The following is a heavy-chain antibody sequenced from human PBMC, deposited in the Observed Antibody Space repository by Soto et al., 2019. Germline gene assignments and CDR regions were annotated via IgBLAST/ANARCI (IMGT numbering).Heavy chain of an antibody. D-gene: IGHD4-17*01. V-gene: IGHV1-8*01. Sequence: QVQLVQSAAEVKKPGASFKVSCKASRYTFTSYDINWVRQATGQGVEWMGWMNPNSVNTGYAQKFQGRVTMTRNTTISTAYMELRCLRSEDTAVYYCARTLSGDNVDFWGQGTLVTVSS. CDR2: MNPNSVNT. CDR1: RYTFTSYD. J-gene: IGHJ4*02. CDR3: ARTLSGDNVDF.